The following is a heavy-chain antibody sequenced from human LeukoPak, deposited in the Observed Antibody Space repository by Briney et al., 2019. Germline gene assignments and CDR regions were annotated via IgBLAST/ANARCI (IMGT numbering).Heavy chain of an antibody. D-gene: IGHD3-3*02. V-gene: IGHV3-23*01. CDR1: GFTLSSCA. J-gene: IGHJ4*02. CDR2: ISDTGNT. Sequence: SGGSLRLSCAASGFTLSSCAMSWGRQAPGKGVEWVSAISDTGNTYHADSVKGRFTISRDMSKNTRFLQMTRLRPEDAAVYYCAKAPVTTCRGAFCYPFDYWGLGTLVTVSS. CDR3: AKAPVTTCRGAFCYPFDY.